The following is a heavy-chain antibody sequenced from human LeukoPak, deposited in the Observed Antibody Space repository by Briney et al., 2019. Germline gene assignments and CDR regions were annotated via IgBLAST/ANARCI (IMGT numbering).Heavy chain of an antibody. CDR3: ASAAAGPGFDY. CDR1: GXSISXXX. J-gene: IGHJ4*02. V-gene: IGHV4-59*01. Sequence: VXGXSISXXXWSWXXXXPGKXXXWIGYIYYSGSTNYNPSLTSRVTISVDTSKNQFSLKLSSVTAADTAVYYCASAAAGPGFDYWGQGTLVTVSS. CDR2: IYYSGST. D-gene: IGHD6-13*01.